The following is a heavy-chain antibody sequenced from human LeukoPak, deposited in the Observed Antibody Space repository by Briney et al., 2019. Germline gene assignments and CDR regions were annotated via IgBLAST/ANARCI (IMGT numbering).Heavy chain of an antibody. CDR3: ARGFFYSNFFFDY. J-gene: IGHJ4*02. Sequence: PSETLSLTCAVYGGSFSGYYWSWIRQPPGKGLEWIGEINHSGSTNYNPSLKSRVTISVDTSKNQFSLKLSSVTAADTAVYYCARGFFYSNFFFDYWGQETLVTVSS. D-gene: IGHD4-11*01. CDR2: INHSGST. V-gene: IGHV4-34*01. CDR1: GGSFSGYY.